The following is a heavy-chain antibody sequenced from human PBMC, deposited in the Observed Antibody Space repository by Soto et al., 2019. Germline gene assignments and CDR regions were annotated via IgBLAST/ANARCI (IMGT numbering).Heavy chain of an antibody. J-gene: IGHJ3*02. Sequence: GGSLRLSCAASGFTCSSYWMTWVRQAPGKGLEFLANVKPDGSEKWYVDSVKGRFTISRDNAKNSLYLQMNSLRAEDTAVYYCARGDYYDTSGPFSDAFDIWGQGTMVTVSS. CDR1: GFTCSSYW. D-gene: IGHD3-22*01. CDR3: ARGDYYDTSGPFSDAFDI. V-gene: IGHV3-7*04. CDR2: VKPDGSEK.